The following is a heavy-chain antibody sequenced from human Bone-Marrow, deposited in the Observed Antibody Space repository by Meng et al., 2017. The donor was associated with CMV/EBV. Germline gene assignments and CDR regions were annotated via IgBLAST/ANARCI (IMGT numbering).Heavy chain of an antibody. CDR3: ASTTVLYSGYEGAAKDN. Sequence: GGSLRLSSAASGFTVRSNYMSWVRQAPGKGLEWVSVIYSGGSTYYADSVKGRFTISRDNSKNTLYLQMNSLRAEDTAVYYCASTTVLYSGYEGAAKDNWGQGTLVTVSS. J-gene: IGHJ4*02. CDR1: GFTVRSNY. CDR2: IYSGGST. V-gene: IGHV3-66*02. D-gene: IGHD5-12*01.